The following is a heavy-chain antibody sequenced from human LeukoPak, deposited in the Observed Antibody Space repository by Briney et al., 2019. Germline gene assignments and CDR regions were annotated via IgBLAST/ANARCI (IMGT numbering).Heavy chain of an antibody. CDR3: ARQPHRDADAFDI. Sequence: PGGSLRLSCAASGFTFSSYSMNWVRQAPGKGLEWVSSISSSSSYIYYADSVKGRFTISRDNGKNSLYLQMNSLRAEDTAVYYCARQPHRDADAFDIWGQGTMVTVSS. V-gene: IGHV3-21*01. CDR2: ISSSSSYI. D-gene: IGHD2-2*01. J-gene: IGHJ3*02. CDR1: GFTFSSYS.